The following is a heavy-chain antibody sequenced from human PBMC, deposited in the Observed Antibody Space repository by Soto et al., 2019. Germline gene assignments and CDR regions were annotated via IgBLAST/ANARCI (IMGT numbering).Heavy chain of an antibody. CDR3: ARSRHGSGSYTHFYYGLDV. CDR2: ISFDGSTE. CDR1: GFTFISYA. J-gene: IGHJ6*02. V-gene: IGHV3-30-3*01. D-gene: IGHD3-10*01. Sequence: QVQLVESGGGVVQPGRSLRLSCAASGFTFISYAMHWVRQAPGKGLEWVAVISFDGSTEYYADSVKGRFTISRDNSKNTVYLQMNSLRSEDTAVYYCARSRHGSGSYTHFYYGLDVWGQGTRVTVSS.